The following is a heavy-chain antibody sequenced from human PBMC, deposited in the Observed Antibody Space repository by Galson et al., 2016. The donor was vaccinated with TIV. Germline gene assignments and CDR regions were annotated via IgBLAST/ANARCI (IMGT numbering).Heavy chain of an antibody. CDR1: GFSFSSHA. CDR3: ARPGLLQNYDGSDYYYDYYWYGLDV. J-gene: IGHJ6*02. V-gene: IGHV3-33*08. CDR2: IRYDGINK. D-gene: IGHD3-22*01. Sequence: SLRLSCAASGFSFSSHAMHWVRQAPGKGLEWVAVIRYDGINKYYADSVKGRFTISRDNSRNTVYLQMSSLRAEDTAVYYCARPGLLQNYDGSDYYYDYYWYGLDVWGQGTTVTVSS.